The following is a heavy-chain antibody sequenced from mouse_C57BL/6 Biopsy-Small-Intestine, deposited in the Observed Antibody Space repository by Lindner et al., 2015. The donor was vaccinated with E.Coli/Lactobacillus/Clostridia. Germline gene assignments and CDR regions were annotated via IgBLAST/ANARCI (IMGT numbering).Heavy chain of an antibody. CDR2: IYPNSGYT. CDR3: TRDFYFDF. V-gene: IGHV1-4*01. J-gene: IGHJ2*01. Sequence: VQLQESGAELSRPGASVKMSCKASGYTFATYTMHWVKQRPGQGLEWIGYIYPNSGYTDYNQNFKDKATLTADKSSSTAYMQLNSLTSEDSAVYYCTRDFYFDFWGQGTTLTVSS. CDR1: GYTFATYT.